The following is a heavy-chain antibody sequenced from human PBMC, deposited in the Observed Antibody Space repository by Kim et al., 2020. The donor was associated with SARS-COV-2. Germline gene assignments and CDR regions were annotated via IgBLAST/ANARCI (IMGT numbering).Heavy chain of an antibody. J-gene: IGHJ6*02. Sequence: SQTLSLTCAISGDSVSSNSAAWNWLRQSPSRGLEWLGRTYYRSKWYNDYAVSVKSRITINPDTSKNQFSLQLNSVTPEDTAVYYCARVISLAGTERYYYGMDVWGQGTTVTVSS. CDR3: ARVISLAGTERYYYGMDV. D-gene: IGHD6-13*01. CDR1: GDSVSSNSAA. V-gene: IGHV6-1*01. CDR2: TYYRSKWYN.